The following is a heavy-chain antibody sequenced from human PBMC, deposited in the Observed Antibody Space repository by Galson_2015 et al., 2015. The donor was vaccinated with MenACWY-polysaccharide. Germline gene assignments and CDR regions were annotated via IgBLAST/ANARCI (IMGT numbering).Heavy chain of an antibody. CDR1: GGSLRTFF. CDR3: TGNVLMSSALIDY. CDR2: INHTGSG. V-gene: IGHV4-34*01. Sequence: SETLSLTCAIYGGSLRTFFCHWIRQPPGKGLEWIGEINHTGSGHYNPSRMNRVTISEASSENNFPLTLSSVTAADTAGYYCTGNVLMSSALIDYWGQGTLVTVSS. D-gene: IGHD1-14*01. J-gene: IGHJ4*02.